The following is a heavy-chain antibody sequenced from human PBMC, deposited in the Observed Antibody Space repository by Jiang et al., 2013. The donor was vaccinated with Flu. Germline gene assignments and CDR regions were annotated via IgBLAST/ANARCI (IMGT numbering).Heavy chain of an antibody. D-gene: IGHD5-12*01. CDR1: GGTLSRYA. CDR2: IIPILGMT. CDR3: ARANSAYDSDDY. V-gene: IGHV1-69*04. Sequence: SGAEVKMPGSSVKVSCNGSGGTLSRYATSWVRQAPGQGLEWMGTIIPILGMTNYAQKFQGRVKITADKSTSTAYLEVSSLRSEDTAMYYCARANSAYDSDDYWGQGTLVTVSS. J-gene: IGHJ4*02.